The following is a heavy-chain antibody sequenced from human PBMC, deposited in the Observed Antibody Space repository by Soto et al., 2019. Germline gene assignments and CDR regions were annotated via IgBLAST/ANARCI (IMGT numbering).Heavy chain of an antibody. V-gene: IGHV1-69*13. CDR3: ARADITMTPFDP. Sequence: SVKVSCKTSGGTFSSYAISWVRQAPGQGLEWMGDIDPIVDTSTYAQKFQGRVTITADESTSTAYMELSSLRSEDTAVYYCARADITMTPFDPWGQGTLVTVSS. CDR2: IDPIVDTS. CDR1: GGTFSSYA. D-gene: IGHD3-22*01. J-gene: IGHJ5*02.